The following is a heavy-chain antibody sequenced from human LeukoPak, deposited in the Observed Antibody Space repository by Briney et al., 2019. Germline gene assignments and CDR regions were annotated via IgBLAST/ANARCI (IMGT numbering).Heavy chain of an antibody. Sequence: SETLSLTCTVSGDSITSTSYYWGRLRQPPGKGLEWIGSVYYSGSALHNPSLQRRVTLSGYTNKKQFSLKLMSVTAADTAVYHCARHGADASGSSKFDYWGQGTRLIVSS. J-gene: IGHJ4*02. CDR2: VYYSGSA. D-gene: IGHD3-10*01. CDR3: ARHGADASGSSKFDY. V-gene: IGHV4-39*01. CDR1: GDSITSTSYY.